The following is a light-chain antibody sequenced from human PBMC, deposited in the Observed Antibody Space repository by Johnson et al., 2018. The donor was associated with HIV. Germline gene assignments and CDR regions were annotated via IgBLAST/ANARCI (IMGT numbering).Light chain of an antibody. CDR1: SSNIVNNY. CDR3: GTWDSSLSAFYV. V-gene: IGLV1-51*02. Sequence: QSVLTQPPSVSAAPGQKVTISFSGSSSNIVNNYVSWYQQLPGTAPKLLIYENNKRPSGIPDRFSGSKSGTSATLGITGLQTGDEADYYCGTWDSSLSAFYVFGTGTKVTVL. J-gene: IGLJ1*01. CDR2: ENN.